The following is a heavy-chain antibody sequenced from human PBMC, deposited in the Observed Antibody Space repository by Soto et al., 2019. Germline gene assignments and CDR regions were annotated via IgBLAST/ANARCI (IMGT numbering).Heavy chain of an antibody. D-gene: IGHD2-21*01. CDR3: ATVESCGGDCYYFQH. V-gene: IGHV1-46*02. CDR1: GYTSKTHY. Sequence: QVQLLQSGPEVKKSGASVKLSCTASGYTSKTHYLQWVREAPGQGLQWMGLINRSGRGALYAQKFQGRVAVTMDTSTRTVFLEMNSLRSEDTAVYYCATVESCGGDCYYFQHWGQGTVLTVSS. CDR2: INRSGRGA. J-gene: IGHJ1*01.